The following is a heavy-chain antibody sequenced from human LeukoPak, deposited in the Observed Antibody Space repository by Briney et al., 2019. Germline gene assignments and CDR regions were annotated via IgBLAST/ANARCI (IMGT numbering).Heavy chain of an antibody. D-gene: IGHD6-19*01. Sequence: GGSLRLSCAASGFTFSSYAMSWVRQAPGKGLQWVSAISGSGGSTYYADSVKGRFTISRDNSKNTLYLQMNSLRAEDTAVYYCAKDQDSSGSEPFDYWGQGTLVTVSS. J-gene: IGHJ4*02. CDR2: ISGSGGST. CDR3: AKDQDSSGSEPFDY. V-gene: IGHV3-23*01. CDR1: GFTFSSYA.